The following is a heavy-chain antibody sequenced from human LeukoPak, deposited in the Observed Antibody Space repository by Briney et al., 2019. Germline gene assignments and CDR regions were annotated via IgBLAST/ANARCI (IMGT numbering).Heavy chain of an antibody. CDR3: ARGGGSWIHDAFDI. CDR2: IYYSGST. CDR1: GGSISSGSYY. V-gene: IGHV4-61*10. Sequence: PSETLSLTCTVSGGSISSGSYYWSWIRQPAGKGLEWIGYIYYSGSTNYNPSLKSRVTISVDTSKNQFSLKLSSVTAADTAVYYCARGGGSWIHDAFDIWGQGTMVTVSS. D-gene: IGHD2-15*01. J-gene: IGHJ3*02.